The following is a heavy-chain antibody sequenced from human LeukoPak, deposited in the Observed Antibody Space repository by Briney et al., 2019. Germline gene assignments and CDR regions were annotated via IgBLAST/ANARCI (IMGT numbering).Heavy chain of an antibody. V-gene: IGHV1-69*05. D-gene: IGHD5-24*01. CDR1: GGTFSSYA. J-gene: IGHJ4*02. Sequence: ASVKVSCKACGGTFSSYAISWVRQAPGQGLEWMGGIIPIFGTANYAQKFQGRVTITTDESTSTAYMELSSLRSEDTAVYYCARSGRMATITYYFDYWGQGTLVTVSS. CDR2: IIPIFGTA. CDR3: ARSGRMATITYYFDY.